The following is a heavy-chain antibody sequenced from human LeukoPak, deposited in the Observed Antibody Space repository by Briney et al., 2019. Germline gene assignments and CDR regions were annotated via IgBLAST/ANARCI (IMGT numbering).Heavy chain of an antibody. CDR2: DYCGGNT. Sequence: KPSETLSLTCTVSGFSVTTDSYCWGWIRQPPGKGLEWIGYDYCGGNTNYDPSLKRRVTISVDTSKNQFSLTLTSVTAADTGVYFCARDHFGSLDSWGQGILVTVSS. D-gene: IGHD3-10*01. V-gene: IGHV4-61*01. CDR1: GFSVTTDSYC. CDR3: ARDHFGSLDS. J-gene: IGHJ4*02.